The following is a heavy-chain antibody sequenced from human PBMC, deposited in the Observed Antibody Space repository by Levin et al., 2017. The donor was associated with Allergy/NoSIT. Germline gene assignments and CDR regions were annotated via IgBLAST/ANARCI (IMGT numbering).Heavy chain of an antibody. CDR3: ARDRLAAAGRDYYYYGMDV. D-gene: IGHD6-13*01. CDR2: IYYSGST. CDR1: GGSISSGGYY. J-gene: IGHJ6*02. Sequence: SETLSLTCTVSGGSISSGGYYWSWIRQHPGKGLEWIGYIYYSGSTYYNPSLKSRVTISVDTSKNQFSLKLSSVTAADTAVYYCARDRLAAAGRDYYYYGMDVWGQGTTVTVSS. V-gene: IGHV4-31*03.